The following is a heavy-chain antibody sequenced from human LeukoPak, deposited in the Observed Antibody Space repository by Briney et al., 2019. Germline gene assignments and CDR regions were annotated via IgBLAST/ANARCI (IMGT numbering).Heavy chain of an antibody. CDR2: INPNSGGT. D-gene: IGHD1-26*01. V-gene: IGHV1-2*02. J-gene: IGHJ3*02. CDR1: GYTFTGYY. CDR3: ARDRGLWELPNDHDAFDI. Sequence: ASVKVSCKASGYTFTGYYMHWVRQAPGQGLEWMGWINPNSGGTNYAQKFQGRVTMTRDTSISTAYMELRSLRSDDTAVYYCARDRGLWELPNDHDAFDIWGQGTMVTVSS.